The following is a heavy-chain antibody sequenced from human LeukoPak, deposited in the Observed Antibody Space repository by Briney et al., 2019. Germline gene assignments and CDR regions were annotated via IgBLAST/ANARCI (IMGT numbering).Heavy chain of an antibody. J-gene: IGHJ3*01. D-gene: IGHD2-2*01. CDR3: ARSTAVPRSFDV. V-gene: IGHV4-38-2*02. CDR1: SYSIDNGYY. Sequence: SETLSLTCTVSSYSIDNGYYWGWIRQPPGKGLEWIGSFYHSGMTFYNPSLSTRVTVSLDTSKKHFSLNLSSVTAADTAVYYCARSTAVPRSFDVWGQGTLVTVSS. CDR2: FYHSGMT.